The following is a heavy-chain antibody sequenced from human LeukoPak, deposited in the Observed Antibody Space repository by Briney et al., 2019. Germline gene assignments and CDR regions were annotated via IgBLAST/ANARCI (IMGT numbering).Heavy chain of an antibody. CDR3: AKGSNSVIMTTIKTNYHLDY. Sequence: PGGSLRLSCAASGFTFSSYGMHWVRQAPGKGLEWVAVISYDGSNKYYADSVKGRFTISRDNSKNTLYLQMNSLRAADTAVYYCAKGSNSVIMTTIKTNYHLDYWGQGTLVTVSS. D-gene: IGHD4-11*01. J-gene: IGHJ4*02. CDR1: GFTFSSYG. CDR2: ISYDGSNK. V-gene: IGHV3-30*18.